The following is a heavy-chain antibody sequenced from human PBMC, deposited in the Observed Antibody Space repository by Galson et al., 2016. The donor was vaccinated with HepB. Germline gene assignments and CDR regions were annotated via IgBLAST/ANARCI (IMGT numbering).Heavy chain of an antibody. CDR3: AREMHVAAAAAFDF. Sequence: SLRLSCAASEFTFSTYGMHWVRQAPGKGLEWVVLIWHDGSNKYYADSVKGRFTISRDNPKNTLYLQMNSLKVEDTAVYYCAREMHVAAAAAFDFWGQGTLVTVSS. J-gene: IGHJ4*02. CDR1: EFTFSTYG. D-gene: IGHD6-13*01. CDR2: IWHDGSNK. V-gene: IGHV3-33*08.